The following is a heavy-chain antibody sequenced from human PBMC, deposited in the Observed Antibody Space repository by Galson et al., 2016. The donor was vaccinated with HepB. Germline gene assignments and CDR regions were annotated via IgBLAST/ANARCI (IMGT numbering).Heavy chain of an antibody. D-gene: IGHD6-13*01. CDR1: GGSISSGDFF. J-gene: IGHJ4*02. Sequence: TLSLTCTVSGGSISSGDFFWTWVRQQPGKGLEWIGYIYYSGSTYYNPSLKSPVTISIATSKNQFSLKLLSVIAADTAVYYWAIDPRYNTNWDQFDSWGPGTLVTVSS. CDR3: AIDPRYNTNWDQFDS. V-gene: IGHV4-31*01. CDR2: IYYSGST.